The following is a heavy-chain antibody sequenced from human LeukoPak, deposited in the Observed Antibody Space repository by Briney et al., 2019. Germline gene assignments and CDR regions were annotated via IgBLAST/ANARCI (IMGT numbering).Heavy chain of an antibody. D-gene: IGHD3-22*01. J-gene: IGHJ6*02. Sequence: ASVKVSCKASGGTFSSYAISWVRQAPGQGPEWMGGIIPTFGTANYAQKFQGRVTITADESTSTAYMELSSLRSEDTAVYYCAREIYYDSSGYLYGMDVWGQGTTVTVSS. CDR2: IIPTFGTA. V-gene: IGHV1-69*13. CDR3: AREIYYDSSGYLYGMDV. CDR1: GGTFSSYA.